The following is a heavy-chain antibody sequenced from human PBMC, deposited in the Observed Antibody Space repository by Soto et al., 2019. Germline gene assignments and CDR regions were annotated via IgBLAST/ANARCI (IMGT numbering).Heavy chain of an antibody. CDR3: ARHLSDLGLNLGELSAHFDY. V-gene: IGHV4-59*08. CDR1: GGSISSYY. J-gene: IGHJ4*02. CDR2: IYYSGST. Sequence: SETLSLTCTVSGGSISSYYWSWIRQPPGKGLEWIGYIYYSGSTNYNPSLKSRVTISVDTSKNQFSLKLSSVTAADTAVYYCARHLSDLGLNLGELSAHFDYWGQGTLVTVSS. D-gene: IGHD3-16*02.